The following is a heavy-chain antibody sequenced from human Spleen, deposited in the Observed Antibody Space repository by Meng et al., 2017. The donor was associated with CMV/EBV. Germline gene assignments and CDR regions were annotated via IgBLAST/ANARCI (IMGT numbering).Heavy chain of an antibody. CDR2: IKSKTDGGTT. CDR1: GFNFNNAW. J-gene: IGHJ4*02. Sequence: GESLKIPCAASGFNFNNAWMSWVRQAPGKGLEWVGHIKSKTDGGTTDYAAPVKGRFTISRDDSKNTLYLQMNSIKTDDTAVYYCTTDGCVYCGGDCYSNYWGQGTLVTVSS. CDR3: TTDGCVYCGGDCYSNY. D-gene: IGHD2-21*01. V-gene: IGHV3-15*01.